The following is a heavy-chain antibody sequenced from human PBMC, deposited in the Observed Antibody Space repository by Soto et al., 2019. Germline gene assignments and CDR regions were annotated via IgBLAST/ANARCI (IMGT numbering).Heavy chain of an antibody. Sequence: PGGSLRLSCAASGFTFSSYSMNWVRQAPGRGLEWVSSISSSSSYIYYADSVKGRFTISRDNAKNSLYLQMNSLRAEDTAVYYCARELWLLMGTGFGYYYYYGMDVWGQGTTVTVSS. CDR2: ISSSSSYI. CDR1: GFTFSSYS. V-gene: IGHV3-21*01. D-gene: IGHD5-18*01. CDR3: ARELWLLMGTGFGYYYYYGMDV. J-gene: IGHJ6*02.